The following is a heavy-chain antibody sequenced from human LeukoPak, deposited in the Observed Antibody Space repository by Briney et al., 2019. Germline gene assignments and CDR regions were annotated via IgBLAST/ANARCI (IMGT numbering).Heavy chain of an antibody. V-gene: IGHV1-69*13. J-gene: IGHJ4*02. CDR1: GGTFSSYA. CDR2: IIPIFGTA. D-gene: IGHD4-17*01. Sequence: ASVKVSCKASGGTFSSYAISWVRQAPGQGLEWRGGIIPIFGTANYAQKFQGRDSITADESTSTAYMEMRSLRSEDTAVYYCATYGDYRDFDYWGQGTLVTVSS. CDR3: ATYGDYRDFDY.